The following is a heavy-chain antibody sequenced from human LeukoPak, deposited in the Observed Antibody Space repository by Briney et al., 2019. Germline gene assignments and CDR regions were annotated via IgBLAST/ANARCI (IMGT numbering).Heavy chain of an antibody. CDR1: GFTLSSYW. J-gene: IGHJ4*02. D-gene: IGHD6-13*01. CDR3: TRDHSSSLDY. V-gene: IGHV3-74*01. CDR2: LNSDGSST. Sequence: PGGSLRLSCAASGFTLSSYWMHWVRQAPGKGLVWVSRLNSDGSSTSYADSVKGRFTISRDNAKNTLYLQMNSLRAEDTAVYYCTRDHSSSLDYWGQGTLVTVSS.